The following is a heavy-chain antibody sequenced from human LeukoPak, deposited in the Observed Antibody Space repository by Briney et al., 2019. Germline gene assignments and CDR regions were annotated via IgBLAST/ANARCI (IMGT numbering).Heavy chain of an antibody. CDR1: GGSISSDDYY. CDR2: IYYSGST. CDR3: AREDFYYFDSSGYYLY. Sequence: SETLSLTCTVSGGSISSDDYYWSWIRQPPGKGLEWIGYIYYSGSTYYNPSLKSRVAMSVDTSKNQFSLKLSSVTVADTAVYYCAREDFYYFDSSGYYLYWGQGTLATVSS. J-gene: IGHJ4*02. D-gene: IGHD3-22*01. V-gene: IGHV4-30-4*01.